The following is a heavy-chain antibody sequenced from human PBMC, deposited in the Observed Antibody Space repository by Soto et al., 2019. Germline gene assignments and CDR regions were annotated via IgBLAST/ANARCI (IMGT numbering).Heavy chain of an antibody. CDR1: GGTVSSYA. V-gene: IGHV1-69*01. J-gene: IGHJ4*02. Sequence: QVQLVQSGAEVKKPGSSVKLSCKASGGTVSSYAISWVRQAPGQGLEWMGGIIPIFGTANYAQKFQGRVTITADESTSTAYMELSSLRSEDTAVYYCARDRPAYYYDSSGYYSGAFDYWGQGTLVTVSS. CDR3: ARDRPAYYYDSSGYYSGAFDY. CDR2: IIPIFGTA. D-gene: IGHD3-22*01.